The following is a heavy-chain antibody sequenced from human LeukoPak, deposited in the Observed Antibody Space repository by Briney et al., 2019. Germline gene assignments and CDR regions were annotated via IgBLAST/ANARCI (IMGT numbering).Heavy chain of an antibody. V-gene: IGHV3-66*01. CDR1: GFTVSSNY. Sequence: GGSLRLSCAASGFTVSSNYMSWVRQAPGKGLEWVSVIYSGGSTYYADSVKGRFTISKDNSKNTLYLQMNSLRAEDTAVYYCASTFYGDSPPYWGQGTLVTVSS. CDR2: IYSGGST. D-gene: IGHD4-17*01. J-gene: IGHJ4*02. CDR3: ASTFYGDSPPY.